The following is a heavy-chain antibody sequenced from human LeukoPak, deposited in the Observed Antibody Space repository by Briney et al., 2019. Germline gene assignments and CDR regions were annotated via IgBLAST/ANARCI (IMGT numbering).Heavy chain of an antibody. D-gene: IGHD3-3*01. J-gene: IGHJ4*02. Sequence: ASVKVSCKASGYTFTDYYMHWVRQAPGQGLEWMGWINPNSGGTNYAQKFQGRVTMTRDTSISTAYVELSRLRSDDTAVYYCATVHHRYYDFWSGYYTTNYWGQGTLVTVSS. CDR2: INPNSGGT. V-gene: IGHV1-2*02. CDR1: GYTFTDYY. CDR3: ATVHHRYYDFWSGYYTTNY.